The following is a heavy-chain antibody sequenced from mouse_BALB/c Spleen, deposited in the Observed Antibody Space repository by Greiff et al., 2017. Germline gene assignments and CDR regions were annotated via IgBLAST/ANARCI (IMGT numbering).Heavy chain of an antibody. V-gene: IGHV5-12-2*01. Sequence: EVMLVESGGGLVQPGGSLKLSCAASGFTFSSYTMSWVRQTPEKRLEWVAYISNGGGSTYYPDTVKGRFTISRDNAKNTLYLQMSSLKSEDTAMYYCARHKEVYRHDGFAYWGQGTLVTVSA. CDR3: ARHKEVYRHDGFAY. J-gene: IGHJ3*01. CDR2: ISNGGGST. CDR1: GFTFSSYT. D-gene: IGHD2-14*01.